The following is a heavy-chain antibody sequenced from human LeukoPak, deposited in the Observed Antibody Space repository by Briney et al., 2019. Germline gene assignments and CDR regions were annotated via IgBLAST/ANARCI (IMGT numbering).Heavy chain of an antibody. D-gene: IGHD3-22*01. CDR1: GFAFNTYS. CDR3: ARDRDYYDSSGGMNAFDM. Sequence: PGGSLRLSCAASGFAFNTYSMNWVRQAPGKGLEWVSTISSTSSYIYYADSVRGRFTISRDNAKNSLYLQMSSLKAADTAVYYCARDRDYYDSSGGMNAFDMWGQGTMVTVSS. V-gene: IGHV3-21*01. J-gene: IGHJ3*02. CDR2: ISSTSSYI.